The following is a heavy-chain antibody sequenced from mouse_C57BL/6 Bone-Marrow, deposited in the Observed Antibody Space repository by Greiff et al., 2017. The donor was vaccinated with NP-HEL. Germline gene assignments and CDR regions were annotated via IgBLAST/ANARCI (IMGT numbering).Heavy chain of an antibody. Sequence: QVQLQQPGAELVKPGASVKLSCKASGYTFTSYWMQWVKQRPGQGLEWIGEIDPSDSYTNYNQKFKGKATLTVDTSSSTAYMQLSSLTSEDSAVYYCAYYSKYEGYFDVWGTGTTVTVSS. CDR1: GYTFTSYW. D-gene: IGHD2-5*01. CDR3: AYYSKYEGYFDV. J-gene: IGHJ1*03. V-gene: IGHV1-50*01. CDR2: IDPSDSYT.